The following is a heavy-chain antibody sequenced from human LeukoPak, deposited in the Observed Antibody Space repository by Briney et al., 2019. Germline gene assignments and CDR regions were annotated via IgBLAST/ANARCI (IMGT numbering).Heavy chain of an antibody. Sequence: GSLRLSCAASAFTSSSYAMSWVRQAPGKGLEWVSGISGSGGSTYYPDSVKGRFTISRDNSKNTLYLQMNSLRAEDTAVYYCARVYSGNYYWFDPWGQGTLVTVSS. D-gene: IGHD1-26*01. CDR2: ISGSGGST. CDR1: AFTSSSYA. J-gene: IGHJ5*02. V-gene: IGHV3-23*01. CDR3: ARVYSGNYYWFDP.